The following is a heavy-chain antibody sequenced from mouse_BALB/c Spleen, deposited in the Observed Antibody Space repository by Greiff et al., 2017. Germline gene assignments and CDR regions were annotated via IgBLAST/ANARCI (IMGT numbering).Heavy chain of an antibody. Sequence: VQGVESGPGLVAPSQSLSITCTVSGFSLTSYGVHWVRQPPGKGLEWLGVIWAGGSTNYNSALMSRLSISKDNSKSQVFLKMNSLQTDDTAMYYCARDRATDWYFDVWGAGTTVTVSS. CDR2: IWAGGST. J-gene: IGHJ1*01. CDR1: GFSLTSYG. D-gene: IGHD3-1*01. CDR3: ARDRATDWYFDV. V-gene: IGHV2-9*02.